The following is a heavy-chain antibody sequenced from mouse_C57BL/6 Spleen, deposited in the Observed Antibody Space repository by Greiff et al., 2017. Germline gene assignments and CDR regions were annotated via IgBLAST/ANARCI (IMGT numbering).Heavy chain of an antibody. J-gene: IGHJ3*01. CDR3: TNNDYDSFAY. CDR2: IYPGNSDT. CDR1: GYTFTSYW. V-gene: IGHV1-5*01. Sequence: EVQLQQSGPVLARPGASVKMSCKTSGYTFTSYWMHWVKQRPGQGLEWIGAIYPGNSDTSYNQKFKGKAKLTAVTSASTAYMGLRSLTNEDSSVLYCTNNDYDSFAYWGQGTLVTVSA. D-gene: IGHD2-4*01.